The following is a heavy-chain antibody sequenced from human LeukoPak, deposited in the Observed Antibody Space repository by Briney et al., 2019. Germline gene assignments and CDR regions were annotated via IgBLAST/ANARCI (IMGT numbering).Heavy chain of an antibody. Sequence: PGESLRLSCAASGFTFSSYAMSWVHQAPGKGLEWVSAISGSGGSTYYADSVKGRFTISRDNSKNTLYLQMNSLRAEDTAVYYCAREVSAAGTFTLNYYFDYWGQGTLVTVSS. D-gene: IGHD6-13*01. J-gene: IGHJ4*02. CDR1: GFTFSSYA. CDR3: AREVSAAGTFTLNYYFDY. CDR2: ISGSGGST. V-gene: IGHV3-23*01.